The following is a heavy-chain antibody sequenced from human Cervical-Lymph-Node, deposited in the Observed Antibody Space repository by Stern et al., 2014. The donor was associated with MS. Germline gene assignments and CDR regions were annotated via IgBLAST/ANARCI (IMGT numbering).Heavy chain of an antibody. J-gene: IGHJ5*02. V-gene: IGHV1-69*17. CDR2: VIPFVGVS. CDR3: GGGGGDNWFYP. CDR1: GG. Sequence: QVQLVQSGAEVKKPGSSVKVSCKSSGGISWVRQAPGQGLEWMGGVIPFVGVSNFAQKFEGRVTITADTSTNPTYLHLNSLTAGATAVFSGGGGGGDNWFYPWGQGTPVTVSS. D-gene: IGHD3-10*01.